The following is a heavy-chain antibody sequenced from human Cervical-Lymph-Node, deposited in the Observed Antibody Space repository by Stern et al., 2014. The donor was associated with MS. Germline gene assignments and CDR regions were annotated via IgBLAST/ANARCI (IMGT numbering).Heavy chain of an antibody. CDR2: IKDDGSEK. CDR1: GFAFSRYW. CDR3: ARARDHPDKYSNDYFFSVDPREYYFDS. V-gene: IGHV3-7*01. Sequence: VQLMQSGGGLVQPGESLRLSCAASGFAFSRYWMSWVRQAPGKGLEWVANIKDDGSEKYYEDSVKGRFTISRDNAKNSLSLQMNSLRAEDTAVYYCARARDHPDKYSNDYFFSVDPREYYFDSWGRGTLVTVSS. D-gene: IGHD5-18*01. J-gene: IGHJ4*02.